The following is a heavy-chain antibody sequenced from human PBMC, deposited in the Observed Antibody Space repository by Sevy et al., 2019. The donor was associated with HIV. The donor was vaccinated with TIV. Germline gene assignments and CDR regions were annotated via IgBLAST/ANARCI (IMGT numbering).Heavy chain of an antibody. CDR2: IIYDGSMK. CDR3: ARDQHDYAGNVRTGWFDP. CDR1: GFTFSSYT. Sequence: GGSLRLSCAASGFTFSSYTMHWVRQAPGKGLEWVANIIYDGSMKYYADSVKGRFTISRDNFKNTLYLQMNSLSAEDTAVYYCARDQHDYAGNVRTGWFDPWGQGILVTVSS. V-gene: IGHV3-30-3*01. D-gene: IGHD4-17*01. J-gene: IGHJ5*02.